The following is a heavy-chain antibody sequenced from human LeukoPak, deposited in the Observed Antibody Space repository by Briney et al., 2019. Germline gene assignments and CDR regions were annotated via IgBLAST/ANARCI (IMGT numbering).Heavy chain of an antibody. Sequence: GGSLRLSCAASGFTFSSYAMSWVRQAPGKGLEWVSAISGSGGSTYYADSVKGRFTISRDNSKNTPYLQMNSLRAEDTAVYYCARSYSGYDPNWFDPWGQGTLVTVSS. CDR3: ARSYSGYDPNWFDP. V-gene: IGHV3-23*01. CDR2: ISGSGGST. D-gene: IGHD5-12*01. CDR1: GFTFSSYA. J-gene: IGHJ5*02.